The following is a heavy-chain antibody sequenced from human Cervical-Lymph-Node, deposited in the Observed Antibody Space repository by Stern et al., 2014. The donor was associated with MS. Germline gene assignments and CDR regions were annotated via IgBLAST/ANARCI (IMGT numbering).Heavy chain of an antibody. CDR1: GYTFTNYG. J-gene: IGHJ4*02. CDR3: TRYTYAFDY. V-gene: IGHV1-18*01. CDR2: INVYNGNT. D-gene: IGHD3-16*01. Sequence: QVQLVQSGGEVKKPGASVKVSCKASGYTFTNYGIYWVRQAPGQGLEWMGWINVYNGNTRYAQKFQGRVTLTTEISTSTAYMELRSLRSYDTAMYYCTRYTYAFDYWGQGTLVTVSS.